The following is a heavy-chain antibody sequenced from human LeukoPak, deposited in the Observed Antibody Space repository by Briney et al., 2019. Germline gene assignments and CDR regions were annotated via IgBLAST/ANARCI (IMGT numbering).Heavy chain of an antibody. J-gene: IGHJ4*02. D-gene: IGHD2-15*01. CDR2: IYYTGDA. CDR3: ARHECGGSCYPEDY. Sequence: SETLSLTCTVSGGSISNYYWSWIRQSPGKGLEWIGYIYYTGDANYNPSLESRVIISVDTSKNQFSLKLSSVTAADTAVYYCARHECGGSCYPEDYWGQGTLVTVSS. V-gene: IGHV4-59*08. CDR1: GGSISNYY.